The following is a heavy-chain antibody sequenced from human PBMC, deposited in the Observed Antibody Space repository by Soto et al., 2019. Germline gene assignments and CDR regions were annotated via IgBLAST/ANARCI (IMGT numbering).Heavy chain of an antibody. Sequence: QVHLVESGGGVVQPGRSLRLSCAASGFTFSNYGMHWVRQAPGKGLEWVAIIWHDGSYKYYADSVKGRFTISRDNSQNTLYLQMDSLRAEDTAVYYCASGLPAAGYMAVGYWGQGTLVTVSS. CDR3: ASGLPAAGYMAVGY. CDR2: IWHDGSYK. D-gene: IGHD6-25*01. V-gene: IGHV3-33*01. CDR1: GFTFSNYG. J-gene: IGHJ4*02.